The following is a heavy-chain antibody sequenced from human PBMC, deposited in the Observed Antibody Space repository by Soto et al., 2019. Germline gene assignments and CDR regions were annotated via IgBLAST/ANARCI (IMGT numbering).Heavy chain of an antibody. D-gene: IGHD5-12*01. CDR2: IWYDGSNK. Sequence: GGSLRLSCAASGFTFSTYGMHWVRQAPGKGLEWVAVIWYDGSNKYYADSVKGRFTISRDNSKNTLYLQMNSLRAEDTAVYYCARVGHSVPEATIFDYWGQGTQVTVSS. CDR1: GFTFSTYG. CDR3: ARVGHSVPEATIFDY. V-gene: IGHV3-33*01. J-gene: IGHJ4*02.